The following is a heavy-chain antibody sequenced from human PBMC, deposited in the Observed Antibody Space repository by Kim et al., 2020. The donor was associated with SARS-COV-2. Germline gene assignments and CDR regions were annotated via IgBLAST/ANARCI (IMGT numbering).Heavy chain of an antibody. Sequence: GGSLRLSCAASGFTFSGYAMHWVRQAPVKGLEWVAAVSYDGINKYYADSVKGRFTISRDNSKNMLYVQMNSLRSEDSAVYYCAREWGGGSGTNWNTEYS. J-gene: IGHJ1*01. CDR3: AREWGGGSGTNWNTEYS. CDR2: VSYDGINK. CDR1: GFTFSGYA. D-gene: IGHD1-1*01. V-gene: IGHV3-30*04.